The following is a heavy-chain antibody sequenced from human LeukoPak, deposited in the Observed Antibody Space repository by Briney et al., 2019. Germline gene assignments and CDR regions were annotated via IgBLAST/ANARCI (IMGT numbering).Heavy chain of an antibody. D-gene: IGHD2-21*01. Sequence: GGSLRLSCTGSGFTFRSYALSWVRQAPGKGLEWVSVISGSGGSTYYADSVKGRFTISRDNSKNTLYLQMDSLRAGDTAVYYCARGRLRVIDAFDIWGQGTMVTVSS. CDR2: ISGSGGST. CDR3: ARGRLRVIDAFDI. CDR1: GFTFRSYA. J-gene: IGHJ3*02. V-gene: IGHV3-23*01.